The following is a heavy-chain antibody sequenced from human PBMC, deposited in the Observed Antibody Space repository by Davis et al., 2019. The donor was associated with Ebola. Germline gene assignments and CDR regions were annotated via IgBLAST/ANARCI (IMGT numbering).Heavy chain of an antibody. CDR3: ARAPNYDVLTGTSSYYFDY. Sequence: ASVKVSCKSSGYTFTSYGLLWVRQAPGLGLEWMGWISGFNTITNFAQKFQGRVTVSKDTSTNTAYMDLRSLTSDDTAIYYCARAPNYDVLTGTSSYYFDYWGQGALVTVSS. CDR2: ISGFNTIT. CDR1: GYTFTSYG. J-gene: IGHJ4*02. V-gene: IGHV1-18*04. D-gene: IGHD3-9*01.